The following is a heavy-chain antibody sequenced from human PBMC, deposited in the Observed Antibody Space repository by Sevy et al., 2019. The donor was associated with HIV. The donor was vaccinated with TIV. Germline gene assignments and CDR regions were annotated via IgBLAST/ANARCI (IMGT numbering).Heavy chain of an antibody. CDR2: ISSSSDYI. D-gene: IGHD4-17*01. CDR1: GFTFSSYA. V-gene: IGHV3-21*01. Sequence: GGSLRLSCAASGFTFSSYAMSWVRQAPGKGLEWVSSISSSSDYIYYADSVKGRFTISRDNAKNSLYLQINSLRAEDTAVYYCARDLPTSATTVAHFDYWGRGTLVTVSS. J-gene: IGHJ4*02. CDR3: ARDLPTSATTVAHFDY.